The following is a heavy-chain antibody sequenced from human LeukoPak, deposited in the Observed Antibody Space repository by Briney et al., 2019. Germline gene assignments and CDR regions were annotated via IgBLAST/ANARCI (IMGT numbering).Heavy chain of an antibody. Sequence: GGSLRLSCVASGFTLSSYSMNWVRQAPGKGLEWVSYISDTGSTIAYADSVKGRFTMSRDEAKNSLHLQMNSLRDEDTAVYYCTRRFDSWGQGVLVTVSS. CDR1: GFTLSSYS. J-gene: IGHJ4*02. V-gene: IGHV3-48*02. CDR3: TRRFDS. CDR2: ISDTGSTI.